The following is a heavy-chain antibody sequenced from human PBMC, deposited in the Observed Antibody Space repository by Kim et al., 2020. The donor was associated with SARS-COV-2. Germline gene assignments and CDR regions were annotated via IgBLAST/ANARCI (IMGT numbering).Heavy chain of an antibody. CDR3: ARLGYSTSSYFGMDV. J-gene: IGHJ6*02. D-gene: IGHD6-13*01. CDR1: GFTFSSYW. CDR2: IKQDGSEK. Sequence: GGSLRLSCAASGFTFSSYWMAWVRQIPEKGLEWVATIKQDGSEKQYVDSVKGRFTISRDNAKKSLYLQMNSLRAEDTAIYYCARLGYSTSSYFGMDVWGQGTMVTVSS. V-gene: IGHV3-7*01.